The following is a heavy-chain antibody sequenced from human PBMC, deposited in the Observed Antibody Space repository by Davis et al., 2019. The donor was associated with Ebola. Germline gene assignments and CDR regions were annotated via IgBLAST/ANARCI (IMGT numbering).Heavy chain of an antibody. CDR2: ISGDGGST. J-gene: IGHJ4*02. V-gene: IGHV3-43*02. D-gene: IGHD4-17*01. CDR3: AARYGDYAPIDY. CDR1: GFTFDDYA. Sequence: PGGSLRLSCAASGFTFDDYAMHWVRQAPGKGLEWVSLISGDGGSTYYADSVKGRFTISRDNAKNSLYLQMNSLRAEDTAVYYCAARYGDYAPIDYWGQGTLVTVSS.